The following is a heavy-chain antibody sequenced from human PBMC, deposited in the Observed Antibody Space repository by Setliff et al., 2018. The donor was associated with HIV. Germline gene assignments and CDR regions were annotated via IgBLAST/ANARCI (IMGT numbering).Heavy chain of an antibody. CDR1: GYTFTNYG. CDR2: ISVYNGNT. Sequence: GASVKVSCKASGYTFTNYGISWVRQAPGQGLEWMGWISVYNGNTNYAQNLQGKVTMTTDRSTTTAYMELRSLRSDDTAVYYCARARTIAYWSDSLAFWGQGTLVTVSS. CDR3: ARARTIAYWSDSLAF. D-gene: IGHD3-3*01. J-gene: IGHJ4*02. V-gene: IGHV1-18*01.